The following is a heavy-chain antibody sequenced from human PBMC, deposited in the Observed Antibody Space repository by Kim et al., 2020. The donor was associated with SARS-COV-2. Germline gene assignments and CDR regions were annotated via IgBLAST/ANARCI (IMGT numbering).Heavy chain of an antibody. CDR2: ISSSSSPI. CDR3: AREGQWLSLYYYGMDV. J-gene: IGHJ6*01. Sequence: GVSRRLSCAASGFTFSYYSMNWVRQAPGKGLEWVSYISSSSSPIYYADSVKGRFTVSRDNAKNSLYLQMNSLRDEDTTVYYCAREGQWLSLYYYGMDVWG. CDR1: GFTFSYYS. D-gene: IGHD6-19*01. V-gene: IGHV3-48*02.